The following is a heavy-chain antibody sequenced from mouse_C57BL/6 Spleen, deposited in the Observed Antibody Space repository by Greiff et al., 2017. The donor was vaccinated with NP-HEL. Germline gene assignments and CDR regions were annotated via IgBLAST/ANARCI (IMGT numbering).Heavy chain of an antibody. J-gene: IGHJ3*01. Sequence: EVKLMESGPGLVKPSQSLSLTCSVTGYSITSGYYWNWIRQFPGNKLEWMGYISYDGSNNYNPSLKNRISITRDTSKNQFFLKLNSVTTEDTATYYCARETAQGTGGFAYWGQGTLVTVSA. CDR3: ARETAQGTGGFAY. CDR2: ISYDGSN. CDR1: GYSITSGYY. D-gene: IGHD3-2*02. V-gene: IGHV3-6*01.